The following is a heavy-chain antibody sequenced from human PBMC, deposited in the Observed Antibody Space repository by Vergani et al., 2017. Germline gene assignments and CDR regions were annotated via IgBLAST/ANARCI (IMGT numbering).Heavy chain of an antibody. Sequence: VQLLESGGGLVQPGGSLRLSCGASGFTFSSYAMTWVRQAPGKGLEWLGFTSNSGTTYYNPSLKSRVFISVDTSKNHFSLKLTSVTAADTAIYFCARAACSGGPCTRADWFDTWGQGTRVIVSS. J-gene: IGHJ5*02. CDR2: TSNSGTT. V-gene: IGHV4-4*09. D-gene: IGHD2-15*01. CDR3: ARAACSGGPCTRADWFDT. CDR1: GFTFSSYA.